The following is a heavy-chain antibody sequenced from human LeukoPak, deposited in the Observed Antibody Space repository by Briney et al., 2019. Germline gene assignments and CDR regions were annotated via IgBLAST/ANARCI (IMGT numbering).Heavy chain of an antibody. CDR2: TRNKANSYTT. CDR3: ARDQGFWGGYYGNYYMDV. D-gene: IGHD3-3*01. CDR1: GFTFSDHY. V-gene: IGHV3-72*01. J-gene: IGHJ6*03. Sequence: PGGSLRLSCAASGFTFSDHYMDWVRQAPGKGLEWVGRTRNKANSYTTEYAASVKGRFTISRDDSKNSLYLQMNSLKTEDTAVYYCARDQGFWGGYYGNYYMDVWGKGTTVTVSS.